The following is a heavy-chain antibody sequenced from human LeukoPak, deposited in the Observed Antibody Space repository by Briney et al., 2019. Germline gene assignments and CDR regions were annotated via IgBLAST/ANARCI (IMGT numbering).Heavy chain of an antibody. Sequence: KSSETLSLTCTVSGVSISNYYWSWIRQPPGKGLEWIGYIYYSGSTYYNPSLKSRVTISVDTSKNQFSLKLSSVTASDTAVYYCARHTLEYSSSYFDYWGQGTLVTVSS. D-gene: IGHD6-6*01. CDR3: ARHTLEYSSSYFDY. V-gene: IGHV4-59*08. J-gene: IGHJ4*02. CDR1: GVSISNYY. CDR2: IYYSGST.